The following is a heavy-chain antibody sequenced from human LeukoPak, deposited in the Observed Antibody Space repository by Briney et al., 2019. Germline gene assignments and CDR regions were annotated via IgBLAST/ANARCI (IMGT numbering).Heavy chain of an antibody. Sequence: GASVKVSCKASGGTFSSYAISWVRQAPGQGLEWMGGIIPIFGTANYAQKFQGRVTITADNSTSTAYMELSSLRSEDTAVYYCARAPYYYDSSGYLDWGQGTLVTVSS. J-gene: IGHJ4*02. CDR2: IIPIFGTA. D-gene: IGHD3-22*01. CDR1: GGTFSSYA. CDR3: ARAPYYYDSSGYLD. V-gene: IGHV1-69*06.